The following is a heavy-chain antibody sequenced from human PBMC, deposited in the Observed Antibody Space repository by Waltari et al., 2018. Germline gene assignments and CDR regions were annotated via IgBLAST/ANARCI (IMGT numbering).Heavy chain of an antibody. CDR1: GGSISSSSYY. CDR2: NYYGEST. Sequence: QLQLQESGPGLVKPSETLSLTCTVSGGSISSSSYYWGWIRQPPGKGLEWIGSNYYGESTYYNPSLKSRITISVDTSKNQFSLELSSVTAADTAVYYCARAGGYCSGGSCYSVYYYGMDVWGQGTTVTVSS. V-gene: IGHV4-39*07. J-gene: IGHJ6*02. D-gene: IGHD2-15*01. CDR3: ARAGGYCSGGSCYSVYYYGMDV.